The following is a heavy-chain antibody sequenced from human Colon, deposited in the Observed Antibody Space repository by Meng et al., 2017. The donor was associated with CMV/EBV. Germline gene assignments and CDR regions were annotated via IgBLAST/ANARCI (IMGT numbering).Heavy chain of an antibody. CDR3: ARGGGYCSGGSCYYYYYGMDV. CDR1: GFTFSYYA. D-gene: IGHD2-15*01. CDR2: IYTDNTST. J-gene: IGHJ6*02. Sequence: GGSLRLSCTASGFTFSYYAMSWVRQVPGKGLEWVSGIYTDNTSTYYADSVKGRFTISRDNAKNSLYLQMNSLRAEDTAVYYCARGGGYCSGGSCYYYYYGMDVWGQGTTVTVSS. V-gene: IGHV3-23*03.